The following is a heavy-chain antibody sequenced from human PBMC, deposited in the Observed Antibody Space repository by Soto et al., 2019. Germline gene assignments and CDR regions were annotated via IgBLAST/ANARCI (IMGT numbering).Heavy chain of an antibody. CDR1: GFTFSDYY. Sequence: GGSLRLSCAASGFTFSDYYMSWIRQAPGKGLEWVSYISSSGSTIYYADSVKGRFTISRDNAKNSLYLQMNSLRAEDTAVYYCARASVVPAAIPGWFDPWGQGTLVTVSS. J-gene: IGHJ5*02. D-gene: IGHD2-2*01. V-gene: IGHV3-11*01. CDR2: ISSSGSTI. CDR3: ARASVVPAAIPGWFDP.